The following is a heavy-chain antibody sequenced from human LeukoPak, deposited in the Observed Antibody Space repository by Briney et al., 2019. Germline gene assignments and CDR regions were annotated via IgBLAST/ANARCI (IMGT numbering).Heavy chain of an antibody. CDR3: ARVGGYNYGYVWFDP. J-gene: IGHJ5*02. V-gene: IGHV1-69*04. CDR1: GGTFSSYA. Sequence: ASVKVSCKASGGTFSSYAISWVRQAPGQGLEWMGRIIPILGIANYAQKFQGRVTITADKSTSTAYMELSSLRSEDTAVYYCARVGGYNYGYVWFDPWGQGTLVTVSS. D-gene: IGHD5-18*01. CDR2: IIPILGIA.